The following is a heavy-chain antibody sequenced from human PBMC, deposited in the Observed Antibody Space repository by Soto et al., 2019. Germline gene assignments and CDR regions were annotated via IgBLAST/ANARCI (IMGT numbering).Heavy chain of an antibody. V-gene: IGHV3-30-3*01. CDR3: ARDIVRSGSLAFDY. D-gene: IGHD1-26*01. Sequence: SLLLSGAASAFTCSSYAMHWVRQAPGKGLEWVAVISYDGSNKYYADSVKGRFTISRDNSKNTLYLQMNSLRAEDTAVYYCARDIVRSGSLAFDYWGQGALVIVSS. J-gene: IGHJ4*02. CDR1: AFTCSSYA. CDR2: ISYDGSNK.